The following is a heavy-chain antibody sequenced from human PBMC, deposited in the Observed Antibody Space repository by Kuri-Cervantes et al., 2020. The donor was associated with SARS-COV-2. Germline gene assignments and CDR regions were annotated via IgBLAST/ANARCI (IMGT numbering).Heavy chain of an antibody. J-gene: IGHJ4*02. CDR3: ARARWNQPNFDY. CDR2: AYYRSKWYN. Sequence: SCAISGDSVSSNSAAWNWIRQSPSRGLEWLGRAYYRSKWYNDYAVSVKSRITINPDTSKNQFSLQLNSVTPEDTAVYYCARARWNQPNFDYWGQGTLVTVSS. D-gene: IGHD1-1*01. CDR1: GDSVSSNSAA. V-gene: IGHV6-1*01.